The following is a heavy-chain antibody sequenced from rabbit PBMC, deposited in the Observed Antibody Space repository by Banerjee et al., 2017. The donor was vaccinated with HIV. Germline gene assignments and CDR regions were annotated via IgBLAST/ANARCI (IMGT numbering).Heavy chain of an antibody. CDR1: GSDISSNA. V-gene: IGHV1S47*01. D-gene: IGHD4-1*01. CDR2: IYSSNGDK. J-gene: IGHJ4*01. Sequence: QEQLVESGGGLVQPGGSLKLSCKASGSDISSNAMCWVRQAPGKGLELIACIYSSNGDKWYASWVNGRFTISRSTSLNTVDLKMTSLTAADTATYFCARDLAGDHYLHLWGPGPLVTVS. CDR3: ARDLAGDHYLHL.